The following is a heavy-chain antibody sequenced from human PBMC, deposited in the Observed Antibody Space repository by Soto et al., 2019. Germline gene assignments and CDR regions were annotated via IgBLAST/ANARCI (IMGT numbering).Heavy chain of an antibody. Sequence: SETLSLTCTVSGGSMNYYYWSWIRQPPGKGLEWIGYIYYSGSTNYNPSLKSRVTMSVDASKNQFSLKLSSVTAADTAVYYCARYRSTSAALGFDYWGQGALVT. CDR3: ARYRSTSAALGFDY. CDR1: GGSMNYYY. D-gene: IGHD2-15*01. V-gene: IGHV4-59*01. CDR2: IYYSGST. J-gene: IGHJ4*02.